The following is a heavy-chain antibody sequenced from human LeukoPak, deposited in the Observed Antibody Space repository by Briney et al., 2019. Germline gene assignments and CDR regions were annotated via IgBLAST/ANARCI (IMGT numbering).Heavy chain of an antibody. CDR3: ARGDPYADL. Sequence: PGGSLRLSCAASGFIFTTYEMNWDRQAPGEGLEWVSDITISGNTRNYASSVKGRFTISRDNARNSLYLQMNSLRVEDTAVYYCARGDPYADLWGQGTLVTVAS. CDR1: GFIFTTYE. V-gene: IGHV3-48*03. CDR2: ITISGNTR. J-gene: IGHJ5*02. D-gene: IGHD2-2*01.